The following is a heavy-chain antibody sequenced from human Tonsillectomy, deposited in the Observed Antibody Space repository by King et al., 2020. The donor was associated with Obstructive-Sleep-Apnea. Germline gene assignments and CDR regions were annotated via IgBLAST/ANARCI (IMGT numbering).Heavy chain of an antibody. CDR2: ITSDSSTL. CDR3: AELVDAPGDYKTWSFDL. Sequence: VQLVESGGGLVQPGGSLRLSCAASGFTFGSYSVNWVRQAPGKGLEWVSHITSDSSTLFYADSVKGRFTISRDNAKNSLYLQMNSLRDEDTAVYYCAELVDAPGDYKTWSFDLWGRGTLVPVPS. CDR1: GFTFGSYS. V-gene: IGHV3-48*02. J-gene: IGHJ2*01. D-gene: IGHD4-17*01.